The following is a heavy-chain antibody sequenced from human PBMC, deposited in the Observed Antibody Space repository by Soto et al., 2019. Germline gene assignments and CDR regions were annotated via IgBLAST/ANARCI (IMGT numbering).Heavy chain of an antibody. J-gene: IGHJ4*02. CDR3: ARWGSYDFWSGYYAYDY. Sequence: EVQLVESGGGLVQPGGSLRLSCAASGFTFSSYAMHRVRQAPGKGLEYVSAISSNGGSTYYANSVKGRFTISRDNSKNTLYLQMGSLRAEDMAVYYCARWGSYDFWSGYYAYDYWGQGTLVTVSS. D-gene: IGHD3-3*01. CDR1: GFTFSSYA. V-gene: IGHV3-64*01. CDR2: ISSNGGST.